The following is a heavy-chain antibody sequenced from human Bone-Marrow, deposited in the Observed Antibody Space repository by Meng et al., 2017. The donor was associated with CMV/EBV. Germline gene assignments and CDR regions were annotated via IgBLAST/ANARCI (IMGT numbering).Heavy chain of an antibody. V-gene: IGHV3-7*01. CDR3: ARPRWVWYYYYGLDV. Sequence: GESLKISCAASGFTFSSYWMSWVRQAPGKGLEWVANIKQDGSDKNYADSVKGRFTISRDNSKNTLYLQMNSLRPEDTAVYYCARPRWVWYYYYGLDVWGQGTTVAVSS. CDR1: GFTFSSYW. CDR2: IKQDGSDK. J-gene: IGHJ6*02. D-gene: IGHD3-16*01.